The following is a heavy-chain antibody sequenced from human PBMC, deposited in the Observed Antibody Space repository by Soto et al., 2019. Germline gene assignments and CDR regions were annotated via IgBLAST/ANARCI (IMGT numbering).Heavy chain of an antibody. CDR1: GFTFSSYA. J-gene: IGHJ4*02. V-gene: IGHV3-23*01. CDR2: ISGGGGST. D-gene: IGHD3-16*02. Sequence: EVQLLESGGGLVQPGGSLRLSCAASGFTFSSYAMSWVRQAPGKGLEWVSRISGGGGSTYYAVTVKGRFTMSRDNSITTLYLLMDSLRVHGTAVYYSATSTTNIVLRKADSFACWGQGPLVTASS. CDR3: ATSTTNIVLRKADSFAC.